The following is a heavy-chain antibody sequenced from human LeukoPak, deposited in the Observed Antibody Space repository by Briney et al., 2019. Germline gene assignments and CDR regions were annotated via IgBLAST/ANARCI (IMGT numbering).Heavy chain of an antibody. CDR2: IYPGDSDT. J-gene: IGHJ4*02. CDR1: GYSFTSYW. D-gene: IGHD3-22*01. Sequence: GESLKISCKGSGYSFTSYWIGWVRQMPGKGLEWMGIIYPGDSDTRYSPSFQGQVTISADKSISTAYLQWSSLKASDTAMYYCATSKDWDYYDSSGLAYFDYWGQGTLVTVSS. V-gene: IGHV5-51*01. CDR3: ATSKDWDYYDSSGLAYFDY.